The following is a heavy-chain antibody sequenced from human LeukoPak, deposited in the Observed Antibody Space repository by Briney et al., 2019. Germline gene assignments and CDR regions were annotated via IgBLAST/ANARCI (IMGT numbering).Heavy chain of an antibody. Sequence: SVKVSCKASGGTFSSYAISWVRQAPGQGLDWMGGIISIFGTANYAQKFQRRVTNTTDESTSTAYMALSSLRSEDTAVYYCARARSPLLDSSTPYDAFDIWGQGTMVTVSS. CDR1: GGTFSSYA. J-gene: IGHJ3*02. D-gene: IGHD2-2*01. V-gene: IGHV1-69*05. CDR3: ARARSPLLDSSTPYDAFDI. CDR2: IISIFGTA.